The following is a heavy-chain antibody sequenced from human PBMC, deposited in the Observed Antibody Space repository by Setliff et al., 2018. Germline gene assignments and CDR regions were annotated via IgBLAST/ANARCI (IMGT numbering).Heavy chain of an antibody. CDR2: TIPMFGTT. J-gene: IGHJ6*03. Sequence: SVKVSCKASGYTFTSYGITWVRQAPGQGPEWMGGTIPMFGTTEYAQKFQGRLTIITDESTNTAFMQLSSLRSDDTAVYYCVREGVDSRSSTDYRYYMDVWGKGTTVTVSS. D-gene: IGHD3-22*01. V-gene: IGHV1-69*05. CDR1: GYTFTSYG. CDR3: VREGVDSRSSTDYRYYMDV.